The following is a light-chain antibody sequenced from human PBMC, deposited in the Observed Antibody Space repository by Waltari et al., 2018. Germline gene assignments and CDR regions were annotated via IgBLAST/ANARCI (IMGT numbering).Light chain of an antibody. CDR2: EVF. J-gene: IGLJ3*02. Sequence: QSALTQPRSVSGSPGQSVTLPCAGAGSDVGDFDFVSWYQQHPCQAPKLTIFEVFKRPSGVPDRFSGSKSGTSASLTVSGLQAEDEADYYCCSYAGIWVFGGGTKLTVL. CDR3: CSYAGIWV. V-gene: IGLV2-11*01. CDR1: GSDVGDFDF.